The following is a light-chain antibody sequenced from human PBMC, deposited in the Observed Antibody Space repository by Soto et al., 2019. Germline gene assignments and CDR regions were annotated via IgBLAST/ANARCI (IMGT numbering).Light chain of an antibody. CDR1: QSISSY. CDR3: QQTSLTLLT. Sequence: DIQMTQSPSSLSASVGDRVTVTCRASQSISSYLNWYQQKPGKAPKLLIYAASSLQSGVPSRFSGSGSGTDFTLTISSLQPEDFATYYCQQTSLTLLTSGGGTKVDIK. CDR2: AAS. J-gene: IGKJ4*02. V-gene: IGKV1-39*01.